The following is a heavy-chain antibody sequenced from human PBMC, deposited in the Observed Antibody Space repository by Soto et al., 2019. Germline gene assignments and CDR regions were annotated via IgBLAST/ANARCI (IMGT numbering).Heavy chain of an antibody. CDR3: ATSTVSYVDIVSSTTRGYFDH. J-gene: IGHJ4*02. V-gene: IGHV5-51*01. CDR2: IYPGDSDT. CDR1: RYNFNTYW. D-gene: IGHD5-12*01. Sequence: GESLKISCEGSRYNFNTYWIGWVRQMPGKGLEWMALIYPGDSDTRYSPSFEGQVTLSVDRSISTAYLQWSSLKASDTAIYYCATSTVSYVDIVSSTTRGYFDHWGQGTLVTVSS.